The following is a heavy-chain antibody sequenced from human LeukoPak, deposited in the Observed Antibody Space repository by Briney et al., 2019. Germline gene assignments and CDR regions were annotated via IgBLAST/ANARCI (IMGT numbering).Heavy chain of an antibody. D-gene: IGHD3-16*02. CDR1: GGSFSGYY. J-gene: IGHJ4*02. V-gene: IGHV4-34*01. Sequence: SETLSLTCVVYGGSFSGYYWSWIRQPPGKGLEWIGEINNSGSTNYNPSLKSRVTISVDTSKKQFSLKLRSVTAAYTAVYYCARARMGVWGSYCLFDYWGQGTLVTVSS. CDR3: ARARMGVWGSYCLFDY. CDR2: INNSGST.